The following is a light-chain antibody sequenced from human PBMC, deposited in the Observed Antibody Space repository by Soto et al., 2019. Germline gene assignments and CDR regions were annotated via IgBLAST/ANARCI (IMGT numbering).Light chain of an antibody. Sequence: QSALTQPASVSGSPGQSITISCTGTSSDIGAYNFVSWYQQHPGKAPKLMLYDVNVRPSGVSNRFSGSRSGNTASLTSSGLQGEDEADYYCTSWTTSTTMIFGGGTKLTVL. J-gene: IGLJ2*01. V-gene: IGLV2-14*03. CDR2: DVN. CDR3: TSWTTSTTMI. CDR1: SSDIGAYNF.